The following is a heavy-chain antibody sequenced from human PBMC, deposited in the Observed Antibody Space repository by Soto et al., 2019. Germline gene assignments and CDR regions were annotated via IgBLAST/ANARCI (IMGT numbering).Heavy chain of an antibody. J-gene: IGHJ4*02. V-gene: IGHV3-9*01. D-gene: IGHD3-3*01. CDR2: ISWNSGSI. Sequence: EVQLVESGGGLVQPGRSLRLSCAASGFTFDDYAMHWVRQAPGKGLEWVSGISWNSGSIGYADSVKGRFTISRDNAKNSLYLQMNSLRAEDADLYYCAKYMYYDFWSGYFGLDYWGQGTLVTVSS. CDR3: AKYMYYDFWSGYFGLDY. CDR1: GFTFDDYA.